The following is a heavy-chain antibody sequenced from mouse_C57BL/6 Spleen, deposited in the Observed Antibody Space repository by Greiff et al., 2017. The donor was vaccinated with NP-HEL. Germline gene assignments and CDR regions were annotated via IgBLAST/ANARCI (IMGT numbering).Heavy chain of an antibody. V-gene: IGHV1-55*01. CDR2: IYPGSGSP. Sequence: QVQLQQPGAELVKPGASVKMSCKASGYTFTSYWITWVKQRPGQGLEWIGDIYPGSGSPNYNEKFKSKATLTVDTSSSTAYMQLSSLTSEDSAVYYCKKDYDVYAMDYWGQGTSVTVSS. CDR3: KKDYDVYAMDY. CDR1: GYTFTSYW. J-gene: IGHJ4*01. D-gene: IGHD2-4*01.